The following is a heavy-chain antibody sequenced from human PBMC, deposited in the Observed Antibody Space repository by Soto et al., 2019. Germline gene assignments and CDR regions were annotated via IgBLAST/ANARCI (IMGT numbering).Heavy chain of an antibody. CDR1: GFTFSNYW. Sequence: EVQLVESGGGLVQPGGSLRLSCAASGFTFSNYWMTWVRQAPGKGLEWVATIKEDGTEKYYTDSLKGRFTISRDNAKNSLYLQVNSLRDDDTDRYYCVRARIDHWGQGTLVIVSS. CDR3: VRARIDH. J-gene: IGHJ4*02. V-gene: IGHV3-7*04. CDR2: IKEDGTEK.